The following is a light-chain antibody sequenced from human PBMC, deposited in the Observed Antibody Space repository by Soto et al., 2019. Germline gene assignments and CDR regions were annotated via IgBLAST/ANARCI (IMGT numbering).Light chain of an antibody. Sequence: QSVLTQPPSASGSPGQSVTISCTGTSSGVGGYNYVSWYQQYPGRAPKLMIYEVTKRPSGVPDRFSGSKSGNTASLTVSGLQAEDEADYYCSSYAASNNFYFVFGGGTKVTV. CDR2: EVT. J-gene: IGLJ3*02. CDR3: SSYAASNNFYFV. CDR1: SSGVGGYNY. V-gene: IGLV2-8*01.